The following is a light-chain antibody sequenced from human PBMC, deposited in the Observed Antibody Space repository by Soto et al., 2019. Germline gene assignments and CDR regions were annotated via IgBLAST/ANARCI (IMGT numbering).Light chain of an antibody. V-gene: IGLV2-8*01. CDR2: EVT. J-gene: IGLJ3*02. Sequence: SALTQPPSASGSPGQSVAISCTGTSSDVGGYNYVSWYQQHPGKAPKLIIYEVTKRPSGVPDRFSGSKSGNTASLTVSGLQAEDEANYYCSSYAGINNLVFGGGTKVTVL. CDR3: SSYAGINNLV. CDR1: SSDVGGYNY.